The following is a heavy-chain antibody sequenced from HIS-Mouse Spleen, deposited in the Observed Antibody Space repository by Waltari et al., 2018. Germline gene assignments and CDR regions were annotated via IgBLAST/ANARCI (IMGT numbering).Heavy chain of an antibody. D-gene: IGHD6-13*01. CDR1: GGPISISSYY. CDR3: AREIPYSSSWYDWYFDL. V-gene: IGHV4-39*07. Sequence: QLQLQESGPGLVNPSETLSLTCTVSGGPISISSYYWGWIRQPPGKGLEWIGSIYYSGSTYYNPSLKSRVTISVDTSKNQFSLKLSSVTAADTAVYYCAREIPYSSSWYDWYFDLWGRGTLVTVSS. J-gene: IGHJ2*01. CDR2: IYYSGST.